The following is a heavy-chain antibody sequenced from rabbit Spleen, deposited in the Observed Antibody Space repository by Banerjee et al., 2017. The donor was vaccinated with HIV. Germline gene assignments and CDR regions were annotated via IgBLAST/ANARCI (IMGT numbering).Heavy chain of an antibody. V-gene: IGHV1S45*01. J-gene: IGHJ4*01. CDR1: GFSFSDRDV. CDR2: IDPIFGST. D-gene: IGHD7-1*01. CDR3: VREAGYAGYGDGNL. Sequence: QEQLEESGGDLVKPEGSPTLACKASGFSFSDRDVMCWVRQAPGKGLEWIGYIDPIFGSTAYASWVNGRFTISSHNAQNTLYLQLNSLTAADTATYFCVREAGYAGYGDGNLWGPGTLVTVS.